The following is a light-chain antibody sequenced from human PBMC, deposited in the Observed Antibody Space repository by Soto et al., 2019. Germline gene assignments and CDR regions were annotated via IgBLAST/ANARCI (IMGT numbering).Light chain of an antibody. CDR3: CSYAGSSTS. J-gene: IGLJ2*01. V-gene: IGLV2-23*01. CDR1: SSDVGSNNL. Sequence: QSALTQPASVSGSPGQSITISCTGTSSDVGSNNLVSWYQQHPGKAPKLMIYEGSKRPPGVSNRFSGSKSGNTASLTISGLQAEDEADYYCCSYAGSSTSFGGGTKVTVL. CDR2: EGS.